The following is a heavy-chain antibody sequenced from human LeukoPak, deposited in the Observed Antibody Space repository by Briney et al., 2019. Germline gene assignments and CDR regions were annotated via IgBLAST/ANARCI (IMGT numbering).Heavy chain of an antibody. CDR3: ASHNYYDSSGHYFDY. D-gene: IGHD3-22*01. CDR2: ISSSSSYI. CDR1: GFTFSSYS. V-gene: IGHV3-21*01. Sequence: PGGSLRLSCAASGFTFSSYSMNWVRQAPGKGLEWVSSISSSSSYIYYADSVKGRFTISRDNAKNSLYLQMNSLRAEDTAVYYCASHNYYDSSGHYFDYWGQGTLVTVSS. J-gene: IGHJ4*02.